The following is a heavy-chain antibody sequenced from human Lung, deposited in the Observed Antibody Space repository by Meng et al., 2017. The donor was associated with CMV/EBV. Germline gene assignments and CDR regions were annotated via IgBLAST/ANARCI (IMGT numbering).Heavy chain of an antibody. CDR2: NYQNGAT. Sequence: SXTXSLXXTVSGDSISSGYYWGWIRQPPGKGLEWLGTNYQNGATYYNPSLRGRVTISVDTSKNQYSLGLTSVTAADTAVYYYARDLQRWLQSGAFDYWGQGXLVTVSS. V-gene: IGHV4-38-2*02. CDR1: GDSISSGYY. CDR3: ARDLQRWLQSGAFDY. D-gene: IGHD5-24*01. J-gene: IGHJ4*02.